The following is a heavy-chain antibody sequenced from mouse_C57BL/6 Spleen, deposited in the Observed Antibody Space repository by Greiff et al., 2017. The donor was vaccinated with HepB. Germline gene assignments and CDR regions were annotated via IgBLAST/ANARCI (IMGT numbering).Heavy chain of an antibody. Sequence: EVQLQESGPVLVKPGASVKMSCKASGYTFTDYYMNWVKQSHGKSLEWIGVINPYNGGTSYNQKFKGKATLTVDKSSSTAYMELNSLTSEDSAVYYCARREYYGSSGYFDVWGTGTTVTVSS. CDR3: ARREYYGSSGYFDV. J-gene: IGHJ1*03. V-gene: IGHV1-19*01. D-gene: IGHD1-1*01. CDR2: INPYNGGT. CDR1: GYTFTDYY.